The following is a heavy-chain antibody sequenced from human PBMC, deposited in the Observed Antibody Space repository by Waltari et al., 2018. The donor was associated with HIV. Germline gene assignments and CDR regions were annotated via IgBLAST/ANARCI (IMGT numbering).Heavy chain of an antibody. V-gene: IGHV4-34*01. CDR3: ARGEYSSSSVNVDY. Sequence: QVQLQQWGAGLLKPSETLSLTCAVYGGSFSGYYWGWIRQPPGKGLEWIVEITHSGSTDNNPSLKRRVTISVDTSKNKFCLKLSSVTAADTAVYDCARGEYSSSSVNVDYWGQGTLVTVSS. CDR1: GGSFSGYY. CDR2: ITHSGST. D-gene: IGHD6-6*01. J-gene: IGHJ4*02.